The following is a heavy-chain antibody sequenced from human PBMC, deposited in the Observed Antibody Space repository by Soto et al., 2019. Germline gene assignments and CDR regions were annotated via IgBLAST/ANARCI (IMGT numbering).Heavy chain of an antibody. V-gene: IGHV1-18*04. D-gene: IGHD2-15*01. CDR3: ARDYGLIVSTGWDAFDI. Sequence: QVHMVQSGADVKRPGASVKVSCKGSGYTFNNYGINWVRQAPGQGLEWMGWISVDNGNIKYAQKFQGRVTMTTDTSTRTAYMEMRSLRSDDTAVYYCARDYGLIVSTGWDAFDIWGRGTVVIVSS. CDR2: ISVDNGNI. CDR1: GYTFNNYG. J-gene: IGHJ3*02.